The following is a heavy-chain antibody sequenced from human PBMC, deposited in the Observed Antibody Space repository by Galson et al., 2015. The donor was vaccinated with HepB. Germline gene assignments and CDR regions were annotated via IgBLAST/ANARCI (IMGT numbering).Heavy chain of an antibody. J-gene: IGHJ6*02. V-gene: IGHV3-21*01. CDR1: GFTFSSYS. Sequence: SLRLSCAASGFTFSSYSMNWVRQAPGKGLEWVSSISSSSSYIYYADSVKGRFTISRDNAKNSLYLQMNSLRAEDTAVYYCAREGPLAAAGIYYYYYGMDVWGQGTTVTVSS. CDR3: AREGPLAAAGIYYYYYGMDV. D-gene: IGHD6-13*01. CDR2: ISSSSSYI.